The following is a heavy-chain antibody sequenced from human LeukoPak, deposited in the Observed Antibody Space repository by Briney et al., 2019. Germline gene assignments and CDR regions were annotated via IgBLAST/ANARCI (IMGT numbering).Heavy chain of an antibody. CDR2: IIPILGIA. D-gene: IGHD5-18*01. Sequence: ASVKVSCKASGGTFSSYAISWVRQAPGQGLEWMGRIIPILGIANYAQKFQGRVTITADKSTSTAYMELSSLRSEDTAVYYCARDRDVRGYSYGSDYWGQGTLVTVSS. CDR1: GGTFSSYA. V-gene: IGHV1-69*04. CDR3: ARDRDVRGYSYGSDY. J-gene: IGHJ4*02.